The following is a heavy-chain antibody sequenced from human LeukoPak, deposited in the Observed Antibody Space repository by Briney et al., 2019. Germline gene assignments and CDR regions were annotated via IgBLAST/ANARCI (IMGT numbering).Heavy chain of an antibody. V-gene: IGHV1-18*01. J-gene: IGHJ6*02. D-gene: IGHD3-9*01. CDR1: GYTFTSYG. CDR3: ARDLVRDYDILTGTYYYYGMDV. CDR2: ITACSGNT. Sequence: ASVKLSCKASGYTFTSYGISWVRHAPGQGLEWMGWITACSGNTNYAQELQSRVTMTTDTSTSTAYMELRSLRSDDTAVYYCARDLVRDYDILTGTYYYYGMDVWGQGTMVTVSS.